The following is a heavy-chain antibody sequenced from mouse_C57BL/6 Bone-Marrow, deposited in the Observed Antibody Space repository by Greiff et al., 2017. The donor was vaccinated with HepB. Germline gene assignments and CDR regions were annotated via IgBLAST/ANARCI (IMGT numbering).Heavy chain of an antibody. CDR3: ARKTGFDY. CDR1: GFTFSSYG. J-gene: IGHJ2*01. CDR2: ISSGGSYT. V-gene: IGHV5-6*01. D-gene: IGHD4-1*01. Sequence: EVHLVESGGDLVKPGGSLKLSCAASGFTFSSYGMSWVRQTPDKRLEWVATISSGGSYTYYPDSVKGRFTISRDNAKNTLYLQMSSLKSEDTAMYYCARKTGFDYWGQGTTLTVSS.